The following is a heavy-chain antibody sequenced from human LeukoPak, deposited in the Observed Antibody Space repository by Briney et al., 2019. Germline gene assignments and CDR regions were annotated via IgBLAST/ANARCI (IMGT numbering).Heavy chain of an antibody. V-gene: IGHV3-74*01. CDR3: AKGGHFSWFDP. Sequence: GGSLRLSCAASGFTFSSYWMHWVRQAPGKGLVWVSRINTDGSSTSYADSVKGRFTISRDNAKNTLYLQMNSLRADDTAVYYCAKGGHFSWFDPWGQGTLVTVSS. CDR2: INTDGSST. CDR1: GFTFSSYW. J-gene: IGHJ5*02. D-gene: IGHD1-26*01.